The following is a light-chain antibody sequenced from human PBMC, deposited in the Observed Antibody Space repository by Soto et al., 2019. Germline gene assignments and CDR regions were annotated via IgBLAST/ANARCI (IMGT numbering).Light chain of an antibody. CDR3: SSYTTSRSLV. V-gene: IGLV2-14*03. CDR1: SSDVGTYNY. J-gene: IGLJ2*01. CDR2: DVF. Sequence: QSALTQPASVSGSPGQSITISCTGTSSDVGTYNYVSWYQRLPGKAPKLIIYDVFDRPSGVSNRFSGSKSGNTASLTISGLQSEDEADYYCSSYTTSRSLVFGGGTKLTVL.